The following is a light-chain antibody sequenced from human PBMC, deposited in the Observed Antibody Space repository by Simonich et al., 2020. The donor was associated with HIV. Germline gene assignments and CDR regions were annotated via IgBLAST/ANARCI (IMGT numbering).Light chain of an antibody. V-gene: IGKV3-15*01. CDR3: QQYNNWPRT. CDR1: QSVSSN. CDR2: GAS. J-gene: IGKJ1*01. Sequence: EIVMTQSPATLSVSPGERATLSCRASQSVSSNLAWYQQKPGQAHRILIYGASTRATGIPARFSGSGSGTEFTLTISSMQSEDFAVYYCQQYNNWPRTFGQGTKVEIK.